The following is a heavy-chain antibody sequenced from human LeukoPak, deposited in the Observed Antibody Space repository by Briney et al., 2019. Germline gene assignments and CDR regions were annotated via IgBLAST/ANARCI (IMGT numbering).Heavy chain of an antibody. Sequence: GRSLRLSCAASGFTFSSYWMHWVRQVPGKGLVWVARINPGGSSITYADSVKGRFTISRDNAKNTLYLQMNSLRAEDTAVYYCARRIQGMAPYYFDYWGQGTLVTVSS. V-gene: IGHV3-74*01. CDR2: INPGGSSI. CDR3: ARRIQGMAPYYFDY. CDR1: GFTFSSYW. J-gene: IGHJ4*02. D-gene: IGHD5-24*01.